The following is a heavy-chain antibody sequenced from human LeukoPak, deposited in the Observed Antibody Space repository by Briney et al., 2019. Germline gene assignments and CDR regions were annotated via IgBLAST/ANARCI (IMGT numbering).Heavy chain of an antibody. CDR1: GFTFSSYS. CDR2: ISSSSSYI. CDR3: ARDRGGFLEWLLNPKDAFDI. V-gene: IGHV3-21*01. J-gene: IGHJ3*02. Sequence: GGSLRLSCAASGFTFSSYSMNWVRQAPGKGLEWVSSISSSSSYIYYADSVKGRFTISRDNAKNSLYLKMNSLRAEDTAVYYCARDRGGFLEWLLNPKDAFDIWGQGTMVTVSS. D-gene: IGHD3-3*01.